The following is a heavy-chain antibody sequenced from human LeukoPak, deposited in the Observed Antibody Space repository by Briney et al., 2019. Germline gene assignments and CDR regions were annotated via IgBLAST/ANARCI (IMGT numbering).Heavy chain of an antibody. V-gene: IGHV4-38-2*02. CDR1: GYSISSGYY. J-gene: IGHJ6*04. CDR2: IYHSGST. CDR3: ARDSGSWYAYYYGMDV. D-gene: IGHD6-13*01. Sequence: SETLSLTCAVSGYSISSGYYWGWIRQPPGKGLEWIGSIYHSGSTYYNPSLKSRVTISVDTSKNQFSLKLSSVTAADTAVYYCARDSGSWYAYYYGMDVWGKGTTVTVSS.